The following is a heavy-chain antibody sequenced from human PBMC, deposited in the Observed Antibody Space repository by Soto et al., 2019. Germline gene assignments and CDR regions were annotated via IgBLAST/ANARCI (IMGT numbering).Heavy chain of an antibody. CDR1: GGSISSYY. D-gene: IGHD4-17*01. CDR3: ARLVGDCGGNWFDP. J-gene: IGHJ5*02. V-gene: IGHV4-59*08. CDR2: IYYSGST. Sequence: QVQLQESGPGLVKPSETLSLTCTVSGGSISSYYWSWIRQPPGKGLEWIGYIYYSGSTNYNPSLKSRVTISVDTSKNQFSLKLSSVTAADTAVYYCARLVGDCGGNWFDPWGQGTLVTVSS.